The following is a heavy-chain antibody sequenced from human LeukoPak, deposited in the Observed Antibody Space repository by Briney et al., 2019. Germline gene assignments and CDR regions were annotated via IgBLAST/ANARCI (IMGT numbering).Heavy chain of an antibody. CDR3: ARGGQTGYSSERLDY. CDR2: IYYSGST. J-gene: IGHJ4*02. CDR1: GGSISSYY. V-gene: IGHV4-59*01. Sequence: SETLSLTRTVSGGSISSYYWSWIRQPPGKGLEWIGYIYYSGSTNYNPSLKSRVTISVDTSKNQFSLKLSSVTAADTAMYYCARGGQTGYSSERLDYWGQGTLVTVSS. D-gene: IGHD6-19*01.